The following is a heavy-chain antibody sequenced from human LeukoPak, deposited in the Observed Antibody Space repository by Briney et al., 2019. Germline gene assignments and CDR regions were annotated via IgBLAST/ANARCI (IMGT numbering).Heavy chain of an antibody. V-gene: IGHV3-48*03. D-gene: IGHD4/OR15-4a*01. CDR1: GFTFSSYE. CDR3: ARRAGAYSHPYDY. J-gene: IGHJ4*02. Sequence: GGSLRLSCAASGFTFSSYEMNWVRQAPGKGLEWVSYISSSGSTIYYADSVKGRFTISRDNAKNTLYLQMNSLRAEDTAVYYCARRAGAYSHPYDYWGQGTLVTVSS. CDR2: ISSSGSTI.